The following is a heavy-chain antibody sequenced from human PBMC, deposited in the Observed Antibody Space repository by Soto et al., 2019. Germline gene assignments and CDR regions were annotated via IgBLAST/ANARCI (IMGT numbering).Heavy chain of an antibody. V-gene: IGHV3-30*18. D-gene: IGHD1-7*01. CDR1: GFTFSSYG. CDR2: ISYDGSNK. CDR3: AKDFGSYNWNYGSFDY. Sequence: PGGSLRLSCAASGFTFSSYGMHWVRQAPGKGLEWVAVISYDGSNKYYADSVKGRFTISRDNSKNTLYLQMNSLRAEDTAVYYCAKDFGSYNWNYGSFDYWGQGTLVTVSS. J-gene: IGHJ4*02.